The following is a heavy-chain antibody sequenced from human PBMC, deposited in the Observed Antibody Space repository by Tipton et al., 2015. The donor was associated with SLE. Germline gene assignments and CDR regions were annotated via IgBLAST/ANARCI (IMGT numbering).Heavy chain of an antibody. CDR2: TYSGGGT. J-gene: IGHJ4*02. D-gene: IGHD6-13*01. V-gene: IGHV3-53*01. Sequence: SLRLSCAASGFSVTNNYLSWVRQAPGKGLEWVSLTYSGGGTFYADSVKGRFTISRDKSKNTLYLQMNSLRAEDTAVYYCAKGQQLVRFDYWGQGTLVTVSS. CDR1: GFSVTNNY. CDR3: AKGQQLVRFDY.